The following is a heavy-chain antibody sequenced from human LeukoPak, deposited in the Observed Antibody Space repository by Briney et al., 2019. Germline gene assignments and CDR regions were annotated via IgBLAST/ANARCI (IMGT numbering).Heavy chain of an antibody. CDR2: IRYDGSNK. V-gene: IGHV3-30*02. CDR3: AKSPDTWNYGFLDY. Sequence: PGGSLRLSCAASGFTFSNYGMHWVRQAPGKGLEWVAFIRYDGSNKYYTDSVKGRFTISRDNSKNTVYLQMSSLRTEDTAVYYCAKSPDTWNYGFLDYWGQGTLVTVSS. D-gene: IGHD1-7*01. J-gene: IGHJ4*02. CDR1: GFTFSNYG.